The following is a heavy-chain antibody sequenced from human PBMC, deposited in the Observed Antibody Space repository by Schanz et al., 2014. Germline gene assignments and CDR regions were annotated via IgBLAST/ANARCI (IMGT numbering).Heavy chain of an antibody. CDR2: IIPILGIA. V-gene: IGHV1-69*04. Sequence: QVQLVQSGAEVKKPGASVKVSCKASGYTFTGYYMHWVRQAPGQGLEWMGRIIPILGIANYAQNFQGRVTITADKSTSTAYMELTSLRSEDTAVYYCAGTYCSSTSCYTGYYYMDVWGKGTTVTVSS. D-gene: IGHD2-2*02. CDR3: AGTYCSSTSCYTGYYYMDV. CDR1: GYTFTGYY. J-gene: IGHJ6*03.